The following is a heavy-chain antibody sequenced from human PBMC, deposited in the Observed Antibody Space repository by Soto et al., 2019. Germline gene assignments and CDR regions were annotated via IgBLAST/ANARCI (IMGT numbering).Heavy chain of an antibody. V-gene: IGHV3-15*07. CDR3: TTAPGIAGP. CDR2: IKSKSDGGAT. J-gene: IGHJ4*02. CDR1: GFIFSNAW. D-gene: IGHD6-13*01. Sequence: EVQLVESGGALVKPGESLRLSCAASGFIFSNAWMNWVRQAPGKGLEWVGRIKSKSDGGATDYAAPVKGRFIISRDDSNNTLDLQMNSLKTEDTAVDYCTTAPGIAGPWGQGTLVTVSS.